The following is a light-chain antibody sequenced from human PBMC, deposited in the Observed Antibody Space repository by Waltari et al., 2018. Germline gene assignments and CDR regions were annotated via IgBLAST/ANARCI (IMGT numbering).Light chain of an antibody. CDR3: SSYRTTNTWV. Sequence: QSALTQPASVSGSPGQSITISCTGTSSDVGGYNYVSWYQQRPGKAPKLIIYEVNKLPSGVSNRLSGSKSGHTASLTISGLQPEDEADYYCSSYRTTNTWVFGGGTKLTVL. CDR2: EVN. CDR1: SSDVGGYNY. V-gene: IGLV2-14*01. J-gene: IGLJ3*02.